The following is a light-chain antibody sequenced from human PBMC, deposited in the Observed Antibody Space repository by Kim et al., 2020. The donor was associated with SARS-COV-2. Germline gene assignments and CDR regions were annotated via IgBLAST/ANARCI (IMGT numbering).Light chain of an antibody. Sequence: ELTQPPSASGTPGQRVTISCSGSSSNIGRNYVYWYQQLPGTAPKLLIYRDNQRPSGVPDRFSGSKSGTSASLAISGLRSEDEADYYCTAWDDSLSGRVYHGGTHLTFL. CDR3: TAWDDSLSGRV. V-gene: IGLV1-47*01. CDR1: SSNIGRNY. CDR2: RDN. J-gene: IGLJ3*02.